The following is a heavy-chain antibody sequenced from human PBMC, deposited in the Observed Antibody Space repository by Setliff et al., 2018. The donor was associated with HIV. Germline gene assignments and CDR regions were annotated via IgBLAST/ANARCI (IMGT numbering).Heavy chain of an antibody. CDR1: GGSTSSGSYY. CDR2: IHISGAN. Sequence: SETLSLTCTVSGGSTSSGSYYWSWIRQPAGKGLEYIGRIHISGANNYNPSLASRLTISVDTSKNQISLKLSSVTAADTAVYYCARDNAYYYGTGSHRYYAMDVWGRGTTFT. D-gene: IGHD3-10*01. J-gene: IGHJ6*02. CDR3: ARDNAYYYGTGSHRYYAMDV. V-gene: IGHV4-61*02.